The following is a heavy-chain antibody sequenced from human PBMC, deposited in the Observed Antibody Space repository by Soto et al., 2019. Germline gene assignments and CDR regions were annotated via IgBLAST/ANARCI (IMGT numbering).Heavy chain of an antibody. CDR2: ISSSGTTI. CDR3: VRFGGAAAGPGDY. CDR1: EFTFSSYE. D-gene: IGHD6-13*01. V-gene: IGHV3-48*03. Sequence: GGSLRLSCVASEFTFSSYEMNRVRQAPGKGLEWVSYISSSGTTIYYTDSVKGRFTISRDNAKKSLYLQMNSLRAEDTAVYYCVRFGGAAAGPGDYWGQGTLVTVSS. J-gene: IGHJ4*02.